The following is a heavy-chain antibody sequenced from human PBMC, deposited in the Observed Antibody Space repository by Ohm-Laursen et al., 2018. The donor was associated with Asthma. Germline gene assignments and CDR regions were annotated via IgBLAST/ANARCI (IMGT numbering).Heavy chain of an antibody. CDR1: GDSISSGNNY. Sequence: SQTLSLTCIVSGDSISSGNNYWSWIRQHPGKGLEWIGYIYYSGLTYSNPSLRSRVTISVDTSKNQFSLKLSSVTAADTAVYYCARDDYSDHGMDVWGQGTTVTVSS. CDR2: IYYSGLT. V-gene: IGHV4-31*03. CDR3: ARDDYSDHGMDV. J-gene: IGHJ6*02. D-gene: IGHD4-11*01.